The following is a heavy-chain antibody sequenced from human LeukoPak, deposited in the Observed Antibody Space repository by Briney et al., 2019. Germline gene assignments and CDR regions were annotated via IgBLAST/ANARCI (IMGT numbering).Heavy chain of an antibody. Sequence: PGGSLRLSCAASGFTFSSYWLHWVRQTPGKGLVWVSLINGDGSSTSYADSVKGRFTISRDNARNTLYLQMNSLRAEDTALYYCAGGPRSITFDSWGQGTLVTVSS. CDR1: GFTFSSYW. CDR2: INGDGSST. D-gene: IGHD3-10*01. V-gene: IGHV3-74*01. J-gene: IGHJ4*02. CDR3: AGGPRSITFDS.